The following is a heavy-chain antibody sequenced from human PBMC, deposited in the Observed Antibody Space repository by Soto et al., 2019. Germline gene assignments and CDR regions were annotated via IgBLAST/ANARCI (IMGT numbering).Heavy chain of an antibody. Sequence: ASVKVSCKASGYRFNTYGISWVRQAPGQGLEWMGWISAYNGNTNYAQKLQGRVTMTTDTSTSTAYMELRSLRSDDTAVYYCARVLGWSYGGGAFDIWGQGTMVTVSS. CDR1: GYRFNTYG. D-gene: IGHD1-26*01. V-gene: IGHV1-18*01. J-gene: IGHJ3*02. CDR2: ISAYNGNT. CDR3: ARVLGWSYGGGAFDI.